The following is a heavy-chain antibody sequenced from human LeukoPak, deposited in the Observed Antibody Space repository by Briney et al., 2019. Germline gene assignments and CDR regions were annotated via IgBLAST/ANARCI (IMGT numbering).Heavy chain of an antibody. D-gene: IGHD3-22*01. J-gene: IGHJ6*02. V-gene: IGHV4-59*01. CDR2: IYYSGST. CDR3: ARDQYYYDSSGRSYGMDV. CDR1: GGSISSYY. Sequence: SETLSLTCTVSGGSISSYYRSWIRQPPGKGLEWIGYIYYSGSTNYNPSLKSRVTISVDTSKNQFSLKLSSVTAADTAVYYCARDQYYYDSSGRSYGMDVWGQGTTVTVSS.